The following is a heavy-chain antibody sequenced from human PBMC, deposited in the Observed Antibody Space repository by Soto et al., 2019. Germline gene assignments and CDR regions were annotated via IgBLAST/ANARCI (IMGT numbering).Heavy chain of an antibody. CDR3: PREGQVGATPY. Sequence: EVQMVESGGGLVQPGGSLRLSCGASGFTLGSYAMHWVRQAPGKGLEWVSYSSSSGTAKYYADSVKGRFTISRDNAKNSLYLQMNSLRDEEAAAYYCPREGQVGATPYWGQGTLVTVSS. J-gene: IGHJ4*02. V-gene: IGHV3-48*02. CDR2: SSSSGTAK. CDR1: GFTLGSYA. D-gene: IGHD1-26*01.